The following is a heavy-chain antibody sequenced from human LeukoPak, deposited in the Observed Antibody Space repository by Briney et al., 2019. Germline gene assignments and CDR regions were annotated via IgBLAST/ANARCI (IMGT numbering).Heavy chain of an antibody. D-gene: IGHD3-10*01. J-gene: IGHJ3*02. CDR1: GGSISSGGYY. Sequence: SQTLSLTCTVSGGSISSGGYYWSWIRQHPGKGLEWIGYIYYSGSTYYNPSLKSRVTISVDTSKNQFSPKLSSVTAADTAVYYCARDRSSAFDIWGQGTMVTVSS. V-gene: IGHV4-31*03. CDR2: IYYSGST. CDR3: ARDRSSAFDI.